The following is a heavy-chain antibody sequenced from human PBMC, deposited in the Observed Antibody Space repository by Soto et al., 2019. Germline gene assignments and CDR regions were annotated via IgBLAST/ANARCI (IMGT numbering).Heavy chain of an antibody. CDR2: ISSNSATI. V-gene: IGHV3-9*02. CDR1: GFIADDYS. CDR3: VKDMKWGGMTTIHYFDS. D-gene: IGHD4-17*01. J-gene: IGHJ4*02. Sequence: GGSLRLSCVASGFIADDYSMHWVRQAPGKGLEWVSGISSNSATINYADSVKGRFTISRDNAKNSLFLQMNSLRPEDTAFYYCVKDMKWGGMTTIHYFDSWGQGTLVTVSS.